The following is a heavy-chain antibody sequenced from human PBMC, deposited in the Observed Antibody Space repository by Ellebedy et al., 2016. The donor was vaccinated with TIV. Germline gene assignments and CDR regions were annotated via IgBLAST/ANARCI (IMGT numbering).Heavy chain of an antibody. CDR2: ISHSGYT. J-gene: IGHJ5*02. CDR1: GGSFSGYY. D-gene: IGHD3-10*01. CDR3: SAVWLWDSHWFDP. V-gene: IGHV4-34*01. Sequence: MPGGSLRLSCAVYGGSFSGYYWTWIRQTPGKGLEWIGEISHSGYTNYNPSLKSRVTISVDASKDHFSLKLRSVTAADTAIYYCSAVWLWDSHWFDPWGQGTLVTVSS.